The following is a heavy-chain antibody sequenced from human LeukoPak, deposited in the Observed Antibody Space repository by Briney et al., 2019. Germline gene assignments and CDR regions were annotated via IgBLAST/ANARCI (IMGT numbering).Heavy chain of an antibody. J-gene: IGHJ4*02. V-gene: IGHV3-48*04. D-gene: IGHD3-3*01. Sequence: GGSLRLSCAASGFTFSSYSMNWVRQAPGKGLEWVSYISSSSSTIYYADSVKGRFTISRDNAKNSLYLQMNSLRAEDTAVYYCAREISEWLLVGYFDYWGQGTLVTVSS. CDR3: AREISEWLLVGYFDY. CDR2: ISSSSSTI. CDR1: GFTFSSYS.